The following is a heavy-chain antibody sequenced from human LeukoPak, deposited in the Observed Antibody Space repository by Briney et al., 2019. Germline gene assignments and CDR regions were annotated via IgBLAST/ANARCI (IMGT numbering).Heavy chain of an antibody. V-gene: IGHV3-30*08. D-gene: IGHD2-2*01. J-gene: IGHJ5*02. CDR1: AFTFNSFA. CDR2: ISYDGEDE. Sequence: PGGCLRLSCAGSAFTFNSFAMHWVRVAPGKGLEWVAAISYDGEDEVYGDSVRGGFTISRDNAKSTLHLQMDSLRAEDTAVFYCARAHCSSTDCPPDHWGQGALVIVSS. CDR3: ARAHCSSTDCPPDH.